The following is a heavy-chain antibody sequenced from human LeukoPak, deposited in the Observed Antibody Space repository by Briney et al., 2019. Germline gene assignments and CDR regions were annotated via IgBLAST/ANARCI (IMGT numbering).Heavy chain of an antibody. V-gene: IGHV4-4*07. D-gene: IGHD3-22*01. CDR2: IYTSGST. CDR3: ARDVRYYDSSGYYYTLSFDY. Sequence: SETLSLTCTVSGGSISSYYWSWIRQPAGKGLEWIGRIYTSGSTNYNPSLKSRVTMSVDTSKNQFSLKLSSVTAADTAVYYCARDVRYYDSSGYYYTLSFDYWGQGTLVTVSS. J-gene: IGHJ4*02. CDR1: GGSISSYY.